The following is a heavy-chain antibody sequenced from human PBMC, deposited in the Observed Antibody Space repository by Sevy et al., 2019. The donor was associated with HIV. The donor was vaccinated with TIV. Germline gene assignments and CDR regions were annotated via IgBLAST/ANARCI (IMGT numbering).Heavy chain of an antibody. CDR3: AKGSRIAARRGTYYYYGMDV. J-gene: IGHJ6*02. V-gene: IGHV3-30*18. Sequence: GGSLRLSCAASGFTFSSYGMHRVRQAPGKGLEWVAVISYDGSNKYYADSVKGRFTISRDNSKNTLYLQMNSLRAEDTAVYYCAKGSRIAARRGTYYYYGMDVWGQGTTVTVSS. CDR2: ISYDGSNK. CDR1: GFTFSSYG. D-gene: IGHD6-6*01.